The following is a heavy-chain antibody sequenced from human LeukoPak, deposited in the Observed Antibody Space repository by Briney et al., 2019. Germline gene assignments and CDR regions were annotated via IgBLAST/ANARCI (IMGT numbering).Heavy chain of an antibody. CDR1: GFTFSNAW. Sequence: GGSLRLSCAASGFTFSNAWMNWVRQAPGKGLEWVGRIKSKTDGGTTDYAAHVKGRFTISRDDSKNTLYLQMNSLKTEDTAVYYCTTDLEPIFDGMDVWGQGTTVTVSS. V-gene: IGHV3-15*07. CDR2: IKSKTDGGTT. D-gene: IGHD3-3*01. CDR3: TTDLEPIFDGMDV. J-gene: IGHJ6*02.